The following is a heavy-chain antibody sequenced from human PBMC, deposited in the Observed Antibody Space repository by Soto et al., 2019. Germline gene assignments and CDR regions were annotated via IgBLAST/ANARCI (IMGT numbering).Heavy chain of an antibody. J-gene: IGHJ4*02. CDR3: VEGWNDF. CDR2: IKTKSDGETR. V-gene: IGHV3-15*01. Sequence: EVQMVQSGGDLVKPGGSLRPSCVTSGFMFSSAWMNWVRQAPGKGLEWVARIKTKSDGETRDYAAPVKGRFTISRDDSKKTVYLQMTSLRAEDTAVYYCVEGWNDFWGQGTLVTVSS. D-gene: IGHD1-1*01. CDR1: GFMFSSAW.